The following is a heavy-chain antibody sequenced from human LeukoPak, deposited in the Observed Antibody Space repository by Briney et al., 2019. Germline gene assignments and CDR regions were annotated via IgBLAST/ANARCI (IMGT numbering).Heavy chain of an antibody. CDR1: GGSISSDSHY. Sequence: PSETLSLTCTLSGGSISSDSHYWGWIRQTPGKRLEWIGTVHYSGNTYNNPSLKSRVTLSVDTSKSQFSLKLSSVTAADTAVSYCARHLYSESYYFWGPGTLVTVSS. V-gene: IGHV4-39*01. J-gene: IGHJ4*02. CDR3: ARHLYSESYYF. CDR2: VHYSGNT. D-gene: IGHD1-26*01.